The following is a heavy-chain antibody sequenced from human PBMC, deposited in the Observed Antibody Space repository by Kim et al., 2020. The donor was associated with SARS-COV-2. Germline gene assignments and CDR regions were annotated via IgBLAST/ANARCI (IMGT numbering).Heavy chain of an antibody. CDR3: AKGGYGDYLDY. Sequence: IGYADSVKGRFTISRDTAKNSLYLQMNSLRAEDTALYYCAKGGYGDYLDYWGQGTLVTVSS. V-gene: IGHV3-9*01. D-gene: IGHD4-17*01. CDR2: I. J-gene: IGHJ4*02.